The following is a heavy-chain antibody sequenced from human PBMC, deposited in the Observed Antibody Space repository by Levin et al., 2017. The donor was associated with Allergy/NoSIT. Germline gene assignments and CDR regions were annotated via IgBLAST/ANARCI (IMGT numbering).Heavy chain of an antibody. V-gene: IGHV5-51*01. J-gene: IGHJ4*02. CDR3: ARRDSDGSNSFDY. Sequence: ESLKISCQASGYSFPSSWFGWVRQRPGKGLEWMGLIFPRDSDTRVSPSFQGQIVMSVDKSIDTAYLQWSSLKASDTAMYYCARRDSDGSNSFDYWGQGTLVTVSS. CDR1: GYSFPSSW. D-gene: IGHD4-23*01. CDR2: IFPRDSDT.